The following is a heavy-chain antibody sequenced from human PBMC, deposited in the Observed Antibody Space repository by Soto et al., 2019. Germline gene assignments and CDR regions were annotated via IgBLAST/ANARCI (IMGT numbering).Heavy chain of an antibody. V-gene: IGHV4-4*07. D-gene: IGHD1-20*01. CDR1: GVYMSSYY. CDR3: ARESSVSVLYWYFDL. Sequence: SETLSLTCSVSGVYMSSYYWSWIRQPAGKGLEWIGRIYNIGSTNYNPSLKSRVTMSVDTSKNELSLSLTAVTAADTAVYYCARESSVSVLYWYFDLWGRGTLVTVCS. CDR2: IYNIGST. J-gene: IGHJ2*01.